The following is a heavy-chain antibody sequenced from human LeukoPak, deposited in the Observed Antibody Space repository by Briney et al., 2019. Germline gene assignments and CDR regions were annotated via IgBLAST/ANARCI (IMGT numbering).Heavy chain of an antibody. D-gene: IGHD6-6*01. CDR2: INPSGGST. CDR1: GYTFTSYY. V-gene: IGHV1-46*01. Sequence: ASVKVSCKASGYTFTSYYMHWVRQAPGQGLEWMGIINPSGGSTSYAQKFQGRVTITADKSTSTAYMELSSLRSEDTAVYYCAREIAARYHNWFDPWGQGTLVTVSS. CDR3: AREIAARYHNWFDP. J-gene: IGHJ5*02.